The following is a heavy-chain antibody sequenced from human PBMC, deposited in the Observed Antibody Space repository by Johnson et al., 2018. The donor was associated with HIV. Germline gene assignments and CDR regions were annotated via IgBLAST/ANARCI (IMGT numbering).Heavy chain of an antibody. CDR3: ARGLQTLIVVITRGGFDI. CDR2: IKSKPDGGTI. Sequence: VQLVESGGGLVKSGGSLRLSCAASGFTFSDAWMSWVRQVPGKGLEWVGRIKSKPDGGTIDYAAPVKDRFSISRDDSKNTLYVQMNSLKIEDTGVYYCARGLQTLIVVITRGGFDIWGQGTMVTVSS. D-gene: IGHD3-22*01. V-gene: IGHV3-15*01. J-gene: IGHJ3*02. CDR1: GFTFSDAW.